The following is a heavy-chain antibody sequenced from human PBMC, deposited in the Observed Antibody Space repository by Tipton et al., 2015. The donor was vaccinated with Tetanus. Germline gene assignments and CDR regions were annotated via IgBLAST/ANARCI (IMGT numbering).Heavy chain of an antibody. J-gene: IGHJ6*02. D-gene: IGHD5-18*01. CDR3: ARGGNTAMGYYYYYGMDV. V-gene: IGHV3-30*04. CDR1: GFSFSNYA. Sequence: SLRLSCAVSGFSFSNYAMHWVRQAPGKGLEWVAVISYDGSNKYYADSVKGRFTISRDNSKNTLYLQMNSLRAEDTAVYYCARGGNTAMGYYYYYGMDVWGQGTTVTVSS. CDR2: ISYDGSNK.